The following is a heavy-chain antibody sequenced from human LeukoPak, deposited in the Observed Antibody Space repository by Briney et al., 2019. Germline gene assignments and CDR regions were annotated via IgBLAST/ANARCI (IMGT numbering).Heavy chain of an antibody. V-gene: IGHV3-7*05. CDR2: IKQDGSEK. CDR1: GFTFSSYW. Sequence: PGGSLRLSCAAAGFTFSSYWMNWVRQAPGKGPEWVANIKQDGSEKYYVDSVKGRFTISRDNAKNSLYLQMNSLRAEDTAVYYCATSRTLDHWGQGTLVIVSS. CDR3: ATSRTLDH. J-gene: IGHJ4*02.